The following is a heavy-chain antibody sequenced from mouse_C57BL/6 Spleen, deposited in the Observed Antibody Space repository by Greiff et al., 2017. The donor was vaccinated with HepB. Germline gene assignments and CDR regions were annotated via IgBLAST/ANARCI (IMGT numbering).Heavy chain of an antibody. Sequence: EVKLMESGGGLVKPGGSLKLSCAASGFTFSSYAMSWVHQTPEKRLEWVATISDGGSYTYYPDNVKGRFTISRDNAKNNLYLQMSHLKSEDTAMYYCAREGYAMDYWGQGTSVTVSS. CDR3: AREGYAMDY. CDR1: GFTFSSYA. CDR2: ISDGGSYT. V-gene: IGHV5-4*03. J-gene: IGHJ4*01.